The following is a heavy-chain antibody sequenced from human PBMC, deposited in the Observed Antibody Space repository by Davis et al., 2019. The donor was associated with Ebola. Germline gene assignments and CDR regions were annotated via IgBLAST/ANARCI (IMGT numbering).Heavy chain of an antibody. CDR1: GGSFSGYY. J-gene: IGHJ6*02. D-gene: IGHD6-13*01. Sequence: MPGGSLRLSCAVYGGSFSGYYWSWIRQPPGKGLEWIGEINHSGSTNYNPSLKSRVTISVDTSKNQFSLKLSSVTAADTAVYYCARLQQLVPYYYGMDVWGQGTTVTVSS. CDR3: ARLQQLVPYYYGMDV. CDR2: INHSGST. V-gene: IGHV4-34*01.